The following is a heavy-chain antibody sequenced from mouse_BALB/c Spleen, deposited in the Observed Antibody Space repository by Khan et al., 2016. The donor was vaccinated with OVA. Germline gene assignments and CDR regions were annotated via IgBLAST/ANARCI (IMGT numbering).Heavy chain of an antibody. Sequence: DLVKPGASVKLSCKASGYTFTSYWINWIKQRPGQGLEWIGRIAPGGGITYVNEMFKGKATLTADTSSSTAYIQLSSLSSEDSAVFYCAREEYEGRTGCYVAYWGQGTSVTVSA. CDR2: IAPGGGIT. J-gene: IGHJ4*01. CDR3: AREEYEGRTGCYVAY. CDR1: GYTFTSYW. D-gene: IGHD1-1*02. V-gene: IGHV1S41*01.